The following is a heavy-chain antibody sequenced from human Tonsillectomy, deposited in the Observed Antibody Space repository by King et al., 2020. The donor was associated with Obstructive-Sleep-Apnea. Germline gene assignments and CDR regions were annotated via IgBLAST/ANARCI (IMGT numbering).Heavy chain of an antibody. CDR1: AFTFSNYG. CDR2: IRFDGSNK. V-gene: IGHV3-30*02. Sequence: VQLVESGGGVVQPGGSLRLSCAASAFTFSNYGMHWVRQAPGKGLEWVAFIRFDGSNKFYADSVKGRFTISRDSSKNTMYLQMNSLRAEDTAVYYCAKDGIGNTYSVGGYYYGMDVWGQGTTVTVSS. CDR3: AKDGIGNTYSVGGYYYGMDV. D-gene: IGHD4-23*01. J-gene: IGHJ6*02.